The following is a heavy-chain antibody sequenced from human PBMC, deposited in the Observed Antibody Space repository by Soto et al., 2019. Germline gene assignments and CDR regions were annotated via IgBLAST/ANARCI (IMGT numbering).Heavy chain of an antibody. J-gene: IGHJ4*02. Sequence: EVQLLESGGGLVQPGGSLRLSCAASGFTFSSYAMSWVRQAPGKGLEWVSAISGSGGSTYYADSVKGRFTISRDNSKNTLYLQMNSLRAEDTAVYYCAKLQFYCGGDCYPGAFDYWGQGTLVTVSS. CDR3: AKLQFYCGGDCYPGAFDY. V-gene: IGHV3-23*01. CDR1: GFTFSSYA. D-gene: IGHD2-21*02. CDR2: ISGSGGST.